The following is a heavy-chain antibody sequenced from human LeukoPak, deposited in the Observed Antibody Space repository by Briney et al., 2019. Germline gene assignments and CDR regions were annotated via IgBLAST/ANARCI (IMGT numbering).Heavy chain of an antibody. CDR1: GFIFSSYA. J-gene: IGHJ5*02. CDR3: ARNPYSYGFNWFDP. V-gene: IGHV3-64*04. CDR2: ISSHGGST. Sequence: GGSLRLSCSASGFIFSSYAMHWVRQAPGRGLEYVSLISSHGGSTYLADSVKGRFIVSRDNSKNTLYLQMNSLRAEDTAVYYCARNPYSYGFNWFDPWGQGTLVTVSS. D-gene: IGHD5-18*01.